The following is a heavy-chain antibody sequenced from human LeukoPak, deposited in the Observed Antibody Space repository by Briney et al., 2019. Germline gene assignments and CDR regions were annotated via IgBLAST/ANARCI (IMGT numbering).Heavy chain of an antibody. D-gene: IGHD2-21*02. CDR3: ARGPYCGGDCYQYYFDY. Sequence: GGSLRLSCAASGFTFSSHSMNWVRQAPGKGLEWVSSISSGGRYINYADSVRGRFTISRDNAKNPLYLQMNSLRAEDTAVYYCARGPYCGGDCYQYYFDYWGQGTLVIVSS. CDR2: ISSGGRYI. CDR1: GFTFSSHS. V-gene: IGHV3-21*01. J-gene: IGHJ4*02.